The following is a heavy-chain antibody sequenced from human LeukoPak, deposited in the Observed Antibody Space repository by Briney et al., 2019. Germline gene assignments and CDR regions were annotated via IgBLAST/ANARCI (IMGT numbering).Heavy chain of an antibody. CDR1: GFTFSSYG. CDR3: GRELGSLRLGGAFDI. Sequence: NPGGSLRLPCAASGFTFSSYGMNCVRQAPGKGLEWVSSISSSSSHIYYADSVKGRFTISRDNAKNSLYLQMNSLRAEDTAVYYCGRELGSLRLGGAFDIRGQGTMVTVSS. D-gene: IGHD5-12*01. V-gene: IGHV3-21*01. CDR2: ISSSSSHI. J-gene: IGHJ3*02.